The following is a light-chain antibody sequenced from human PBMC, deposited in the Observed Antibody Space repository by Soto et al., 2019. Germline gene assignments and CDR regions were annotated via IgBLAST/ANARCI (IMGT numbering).Light chain of an antibody. V-gene: IGKV1-5*03. CDR1: QRISSW. CDR3: QQYNTYPWT. J-gene: IGKJ1*01. CDR2: EAS. Sequence: DIQMTQSPSILSASVGDRVTITCRASQRISSWLAWYQQKPGKAPKLLIFEASTLESWVPSRFSGSGSGTKFTLSISGLLPDDFATYYCQQYNTYPWTFGQGTKVEIK.